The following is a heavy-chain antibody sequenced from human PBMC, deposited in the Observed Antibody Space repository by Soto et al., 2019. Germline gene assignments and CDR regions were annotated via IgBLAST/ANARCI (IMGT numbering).Heavy chain of an antibody. CDR2: IYYSGST. V-gene: IGHV4-39*01. CDR3: ARHFSYSSSWPDVNWFDP. D-gene: IGHD6-13*01. CDR1: GGSISSSSYY. J-gene: IGHJ5*02. Sequence: SQTLSLTCTVSGGSISSSSYYWGWIRQPPGKGLEWIGSIYYSGSTYYNPSLKSRVTISVDTSKNQFSLKLSSVTAADTAVYYCARHFSYSSSWPDVNWFDPWGQGTLVTVSS.